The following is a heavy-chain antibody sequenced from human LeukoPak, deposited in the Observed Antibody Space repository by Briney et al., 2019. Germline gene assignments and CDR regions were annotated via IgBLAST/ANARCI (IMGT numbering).Heavy chain of an antibody. D-gene: IGHD6-6*01. V-gene: IGHV4-39*01. J-gene: IGHJ4*02. Sequence: SETLSLTCTVSGASISNTGYYWAWIRQPPGRGLEWIGSIYYSGSTYYSPSLTSRVTMSLDTSKNRFSLKLNSVTAADTAVYYCARHVTSYSSLGQWGQGTHVTVSS. CDR2: IYYSGST. CDR3: ARHVTSYSSLGQ. CDR1: GASISNTGYY.